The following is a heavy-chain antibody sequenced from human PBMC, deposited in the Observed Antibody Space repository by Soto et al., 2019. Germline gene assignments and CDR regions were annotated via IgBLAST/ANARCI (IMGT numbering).Heavy chain of an antibody. Sequence: GASVKVSCKASGYTLTSYGISWVRQAPGQGLEWMGWISAYNGNTNYAQKLQGRVTMTTDTSTSTAYMELRSLRSDDTAVYYCARGRITMVRGQPTQVYDYWGQGTLVTVSS. CDR1: GYTLTSYG. V-gene: IGHV1-18*01. J-gene: IGHJ4*02. D-gene: IGHD3-10*01. CDR3: ARGRITMVRGQPTQVYDY. CDR2: ISAYNGNT.